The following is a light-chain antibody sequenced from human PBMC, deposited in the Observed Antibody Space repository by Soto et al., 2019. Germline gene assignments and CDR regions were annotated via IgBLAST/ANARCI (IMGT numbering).Light chain of an antibody. CDR1: QGISNY. CDR3: QKYNSAPWT. J-gene: IGKJ1*01. CDR2: AAS. V-gene: IGKV1-27*01. Sequence: DIQMTQSPSSLSASVGDRVTITCRASQGISNYLAWYQQKPGXVPKLLIYAASTLQSGVPSRFSGSGXGTDXTLTISSLQPEDVATYYCQKYNSAPWTFGQGTKVEIK.